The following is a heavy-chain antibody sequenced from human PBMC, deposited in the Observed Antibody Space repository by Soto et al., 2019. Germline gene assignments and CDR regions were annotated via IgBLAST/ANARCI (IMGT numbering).Heavy chain of an antibody. CDR2: ISGYNGNT. D-gene: IGHD6-19*01. Sequence: QVQLVQSGAEVKKPGASVTVSCKTSGYTFSNYGINWVRQAPGQGLEWMGWISGYNGNTNYAQTVQGRVTMTTDTSTGRVYMELRSLKSDDTAIYYWSRFIMVGGWFDPNYYHGMDVWGQGTKVTVSS. CDR1: GYTFSNYG. CDR3: SRFIMVGGWFDPNYYHGMDV. J-gene: IGHJ6*02. V-gene: IGHV1-18*01.